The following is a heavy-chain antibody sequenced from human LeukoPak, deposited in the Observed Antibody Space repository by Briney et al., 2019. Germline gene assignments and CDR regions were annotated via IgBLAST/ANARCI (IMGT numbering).Heavy chain of an antibody. CDR2: IKKTGSET. V-gene: IGHV3-7*01. CDR3: ARTPVLGPIDF. Sequence: GGSLRLSCEASKFIFSNYWMSGVRQAPGKGLEWVAYIKKTGSETYYVDSVKGRFTISRDNAMNSLYLQMNSLRAEDTAVYFCARTPVLGPIDFWGQGTLVTVSS. J-gene: IGHJ4*02. D-gene: IGHD3-16*01. CDR1: KFIFSNYW.